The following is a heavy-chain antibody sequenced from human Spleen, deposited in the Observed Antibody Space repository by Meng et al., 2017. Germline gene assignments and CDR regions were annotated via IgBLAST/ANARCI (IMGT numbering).Heavy chain of an antibody. D-gene: IGHD6-25*01. V-gene: IGHV1-2*06. Sequence: VELVQCGVEVKRRGAPLKVSGNASCYTFTGNHMHGGRHAPGQGLEWMGRINPQSGDTPYAHKFQARVTMTGDSSISTAYMELSGLRSDDTAMYYCARDEDISAAGKLFGDYWGQGTLVTVSS. CDR1: CYTFTGNH. J-gene: IGHJ4*02. CDR2: INPQSGDT. CDR3: ARDEDISAAGKLFGDY.